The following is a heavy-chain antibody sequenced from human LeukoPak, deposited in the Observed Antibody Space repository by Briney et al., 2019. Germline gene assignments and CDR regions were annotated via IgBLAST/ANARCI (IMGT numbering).Heavy chain of an antibody. CDR1: GGTFSSYA. D-gene: IGHD1-14*01. CDR3: ARHGIIGILDY. CDR2: IIPIFGTA. J-gene: IGHJ4*02. Sequence: GASVKVSCKASGGTFSSYAISWVRQAPGQGLEWMGEIIPIFGTANYAQKFQGRVTITTDESTSTAYMELSSLRSEDTAMYYCARHGIIGILDYWGQGTLVTVSS. V-gene: IGHV1-69*05.